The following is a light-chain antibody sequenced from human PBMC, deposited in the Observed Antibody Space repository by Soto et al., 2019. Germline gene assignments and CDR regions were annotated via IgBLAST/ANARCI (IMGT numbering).Light chain of an antibody. Sequence: SYELTQPPSVSVAPGQTARITCGGNNIGSKSVHWYQQKPGQAPVLVVYDDRDRPSGIPERFSGSNSGNTATLIISRVEAGDEADDYGQVCDSSSDHVVFGGGTKVTVL. CDR3: QVCDSSSDHVV. CDR2: DDR. J-gene: IGLJ2*01. CDR1: NIGSKS. V-gene: IGLV3-21*02.